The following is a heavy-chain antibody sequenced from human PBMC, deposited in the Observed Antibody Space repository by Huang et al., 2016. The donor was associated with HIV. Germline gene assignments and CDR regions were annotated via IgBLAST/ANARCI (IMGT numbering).Heavy chain of an antibody. J-gene: IGHJ4*02. CDR3: VRLLDHTGDY. CDR2: IKTDGSEK. CDR1: GFTFNSYW. V-gene: IGHV3-7*01. Sequence: EVQLVESGGGLVQPGGSLGLSCAASGFTFNSYWRSGVRQGPGKGVEWVAGIKTDGSEKAYVDSGKGRFTISRDNAKNSLYLQMNSLRAEDTAVYYCVRLLDHTGDYWGQGTLVTVSS. D-gene: IGHD1-26*01.